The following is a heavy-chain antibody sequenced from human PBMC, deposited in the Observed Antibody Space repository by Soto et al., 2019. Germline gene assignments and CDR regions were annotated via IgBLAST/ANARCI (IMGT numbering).Heavy chain of an antibody. Sequence: EVQLLESGGGLVQPGGSLRLSCAASGFTFSSYAMSWVRQAPGKGLEWVSAISGSGGSTYYADSVKGRFTISRDNSQNTLYLQMNSLRAEDTAVYYCAKDPGRGGYSSGGSCYQKRENWFDPWGQGTLVTVSS. CDR2: ISGSGGST. CDR3: AKDPGRGGYSSGGSCYQKRENWFDP. CDR1: GFTFSSYA. J-gene: IGHJ5*02. D-gene: IGHD2-15*01. V-gene: IGHV3-23*01.